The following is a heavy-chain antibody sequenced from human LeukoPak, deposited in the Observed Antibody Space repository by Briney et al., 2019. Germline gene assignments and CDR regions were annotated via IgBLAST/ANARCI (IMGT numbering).Heavy chain of an antibody. Sequence: SETLSLTCAVYGGSFSGYYWSWIRQPPGKGLDWIGEINHSGSTNYNPSLKSRVTISVDTSKNQFSLKLSSVTAADTAVYYCARVRITMVRGVINYYYGMDVWGKGTTVTVSS. D-gene: IGHD3-10*01. CDR1: GGSFSGYY. J-gene: IGHJ6*04. CDR3: ARVRITMVRGVINYYYGMDV. V-gene: IGHV4-34*01. CDR2: INHSGST.